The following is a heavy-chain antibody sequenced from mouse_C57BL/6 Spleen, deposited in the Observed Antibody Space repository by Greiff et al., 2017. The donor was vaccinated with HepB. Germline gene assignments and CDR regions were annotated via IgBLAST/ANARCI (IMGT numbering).Heavy chain of an antibody. Sequence: VQLQQSGPELVKPGDSVKISCKASGYSFTGYFMNWVMQSHGKSLEWIGRINPYNGDTFYNQKFKGKATLTVDKSSSTAHRELRSLTSEDSAVYYCARETTVVATHFDYWGQGTTLTVSS. J-gene: IGHJ2*01. V-gene: IGHV1-20*01. D-gene: IGHD1-1*01. CDR2: INPYNGDT. CDR3: ARETTVVATHFDY. CDR1: GYSFTGYF.